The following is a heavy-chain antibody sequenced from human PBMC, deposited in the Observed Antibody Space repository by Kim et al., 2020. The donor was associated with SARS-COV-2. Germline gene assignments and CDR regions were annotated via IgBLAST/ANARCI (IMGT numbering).Heavy chain of an antibody. CDR1: GFTFNYYG. V-gene: IGHV3-30*18. J-gene: IGHJ4*02. CDR3: AKGDYYDSSDYYLDF. Sequence: GGSLRLSCSASGFTFNYYGMHWVRQAPGKGLEWVTLISYHGSNEYYADSVKGRFTISRDNSKNTLYLQMTSLRPEDTAVYYCAKGDYYDSSDYYLDFWGQGTLVTVSS. CDR2: ISYHGSNE. D-gene: IGHD3-22*01.